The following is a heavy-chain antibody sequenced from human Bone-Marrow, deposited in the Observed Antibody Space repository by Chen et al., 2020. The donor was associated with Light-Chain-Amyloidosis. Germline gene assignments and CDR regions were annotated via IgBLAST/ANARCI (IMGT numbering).Heavy chain of an antibody. CDR2: IYPDDSDA. J-gene: IGHJ4*02. Sequence: EVQLEQSGPEVTKPGESLKSSCKGSGYTFPNYWIGWVRQVPGKGLERMGVIYPDDSDARYSPSFEGQVTISADKSIPTAYLQWRGLKASDTAMYYCARRRDGYNFDYWGQGTLVTVSS. CDR3: ARRRDGYNFDY. CDR1: GYTFPNYW. V-gene: IGHV5-51*01. D-gene: IGHD5-12*01.